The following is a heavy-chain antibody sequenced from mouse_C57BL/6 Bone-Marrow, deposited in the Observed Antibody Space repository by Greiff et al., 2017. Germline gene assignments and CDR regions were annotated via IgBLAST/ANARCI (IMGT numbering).Heavy chain of an antibody. D-gene: IGHD6-1*01. V-gene: IGHV5-6*01. CDR2: ISSGGSYT. CDR1: GFTFSSYG. J-gene: IGHJ3*01. Sequence: EVKVVESGGDLVKPGGSLKLSCAASGFTFSSYGMSWVRQTPDKRLEWVATISSGGSYTYYPDSVKGRFTISRDNAKNTLYLQMSSLKSEDTAMYYCAAGGFAYWGQGTLVTVSA. CDR3: AAGGFAY.